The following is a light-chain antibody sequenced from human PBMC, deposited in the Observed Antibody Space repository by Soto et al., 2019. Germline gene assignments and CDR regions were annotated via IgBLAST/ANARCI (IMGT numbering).Light chain of an antibody. CDR1: SSNIGTNY. V-gene: IGLV1-47*02. J-gene: IGLJ2*01. CDR3: AGWDDSLSAEV. CDR2: SNN. Sequence: QSALTQPPSASATPGQRVTISCSGSSSNIGTNYVYWYQQVPGTAPKLLIYSNNQRPSGVPDRFSGSKSGTSASLAISGLRSEDEAVYYCAGWDDSLSAEVFGGGTKVTVL.